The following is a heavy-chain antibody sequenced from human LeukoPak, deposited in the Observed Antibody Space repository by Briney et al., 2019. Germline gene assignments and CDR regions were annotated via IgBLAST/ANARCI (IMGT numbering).Heavy chain of an antibody. CDR1: GFTFSSYA. D-gene: IGHD3-22*01. Sequence: PGGSLRLSCAASGFTFSSYAMSWVRQAPGKGLEWVSAISGSGGSTYYADSVKGRFTISRDNSKNTLYLQMNSLRADDTAVYYCAKGHLLYYYDSSGYYYFDYWGQGTLVTVSS. V-gene: IGHV3-23*01. CDR3: AKGHLLYYYDSSGYYYFDY. J-gene: IGHJ4*02. CDR2: ISGSGGST.